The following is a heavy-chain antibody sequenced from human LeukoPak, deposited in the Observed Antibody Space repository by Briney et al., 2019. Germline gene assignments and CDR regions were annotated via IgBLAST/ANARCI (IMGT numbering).Heavy chain of an antibody. CDR1: GYTFTSYY. D-gene: IGHD3-22*01. CDR2: INPSGGST. Sequence: ASVKVSCKASGYTFTSYYMHWVRQAPGQGLEWMGIINPSGGSTSYAQKFQGRVTITADESTSTAYMELSSLRSEDTAVYYCARVRLGTRGYFFDYWGQGTLVTVSS. CDR3: ARVRLGTRGYFFDY. J-gene: IGHJ4*02. V-gene: IGHV1-46*01.